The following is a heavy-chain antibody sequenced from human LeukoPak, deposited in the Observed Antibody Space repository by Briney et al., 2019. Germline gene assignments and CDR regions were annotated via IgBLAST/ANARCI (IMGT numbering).Heavy chain of an antibody. CDR2: ISSSGSTI. V-gene: IGHV3-11*01. J-gene: IGHJ4*02. CDR3: ARDLHGGDCYYDY. D-gene: IGHD2-21*02. Sequence: GGSLRLSCAASGFTFSDYYMSWIRQAPGKGLEWVSYISSSGSTIYYADSVKGRFTISRDNAKNSLYLQTNSLRAEDTAVYYCARDLHGGDCYYDYWGQGTLVTVSS. CDR1: GFTFSDYY.